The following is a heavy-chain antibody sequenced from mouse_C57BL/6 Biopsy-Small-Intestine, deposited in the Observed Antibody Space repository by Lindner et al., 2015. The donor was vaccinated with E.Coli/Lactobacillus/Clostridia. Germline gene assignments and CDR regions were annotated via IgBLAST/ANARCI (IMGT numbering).Heavy chain of an antibody. CDR2: INPYYGTT. J-gene: IGHJ4*01. D-gene: IGHD1-1*01. CDR1: GYSFTGYN. Sequence: VQLQESGAELVKPGTSVKISCKASGYSFTGYNMNWVEQSHGKSLEWIGNINPYYGTTSYNQKFKGKATLTVDKSSSTAYMQLNSLTSEDSAVYYCAREERNYYDGSYDAMDYWGQGTSVTVSS. V-gene: IGHV1-39*01. CDR3: AREERNYYDGSYDAMDY.